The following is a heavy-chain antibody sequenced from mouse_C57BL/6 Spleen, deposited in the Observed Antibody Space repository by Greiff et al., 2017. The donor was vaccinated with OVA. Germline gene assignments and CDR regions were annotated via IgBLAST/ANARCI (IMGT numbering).Heavy chain of an antibody. CDR2: ISSGSSTI. V-gene: IGHV5-17*01. Sequence: EVMLVESGGGLVKPGGSLKLSCAASGFTFSDYGMHWVRQAPEKGLEWVAYISSGSSTIYYADTVKGRFTISRDNAKNTLFLQMTSLRSEDTAMYYCARRDGGGYFDVWGTGTTVTVSS. J-gene: IGHJ1*03. CDR3: ARRDGGGYFDV. CDR1: GFTFSDYG. D-gene: IGHD1-1*02.